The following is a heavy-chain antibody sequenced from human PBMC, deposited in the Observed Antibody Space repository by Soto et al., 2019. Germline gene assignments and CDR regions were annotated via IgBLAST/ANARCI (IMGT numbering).Heavy chain of an antibody. CDR2: VSANNGHT. V-gene: IGHV1-18*01. D-gene: IGHD2-8*01. CDR1: GFTFSNYG. CDR3: ARDIESVTAKHFFYYYAMDV. Sequence: ASVKVSCKASGFTFSNYGLNWVRQAPGQGLERMGWVSANNGHTNYAQNLQGRVSMTTDTSTSTAYMELRGLTFDDTAVYYCARDIESVTAKHFFYYYAMDVWGQGTTVTVSS. J-gene: IGHJ6*02.